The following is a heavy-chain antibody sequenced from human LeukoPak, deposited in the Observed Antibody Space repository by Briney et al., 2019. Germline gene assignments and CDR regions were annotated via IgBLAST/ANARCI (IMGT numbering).Heavy chain of an antibody. V-gene: IGHV1-46*01. CDR2: IDPSGGRT. Sequence: ASVKVSCKASGYTFTSYYIHWVRQAPGQGLEWMGTIDPSGGRTTYAQKFQGRVTPTRDTSTSTVYMELSSLRSEDTAVYYCARSRGYTYGKKNWFDPWGQGTLVTVSS. J-gene: IGHJ5*02. D-gene: IGHD5-18*01. CDR3: ARSRGYTYGKKNWFDP. CDR1: GYTFTSYY.